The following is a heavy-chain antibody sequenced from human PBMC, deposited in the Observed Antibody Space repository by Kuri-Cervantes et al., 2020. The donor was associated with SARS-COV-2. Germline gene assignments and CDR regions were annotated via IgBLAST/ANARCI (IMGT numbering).Heavy chain of an antibody. CDR3: AKDMGHYYGMDV. CDR2: LRYDGGEK. D-gene: IGHD3-10*01. V-gene: IGHV3-30*02. CDR1: GFTFSNYG. Sequence: GGSLRLSCAASGFTFSNYGMHWVRQAPGKGLEWVAFLRYDGGEKHYADSVKGRFTISRDNAKNSLYLQMNSLRAEDTALYYCAKDMGHYYGMDVWGQGTTVTVSS. J-gene: IGHJ6*02.